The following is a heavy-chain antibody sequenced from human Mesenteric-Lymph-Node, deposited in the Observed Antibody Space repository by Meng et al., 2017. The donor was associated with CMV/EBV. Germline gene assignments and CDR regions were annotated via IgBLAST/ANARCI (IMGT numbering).Heavy chain of an antibody. CDR3: AREDSYYGVDV. J-gene: IGHJ6*02. D-gene: IGHD6-6*01. CDR1: GGSFSGYF. V-gene: IGHV4-59*01. Sequence: SETLSLTCAVYGGSFSGYFWSWVRQPPGKGLEWIGYIYYTGTTYYNPSLRSRVAMSVDPSKNQFSLKLSSVTAADTAVYYCAREDSYYGVDVWGQGTTVTVSS. CDR2: IYYTGTT.